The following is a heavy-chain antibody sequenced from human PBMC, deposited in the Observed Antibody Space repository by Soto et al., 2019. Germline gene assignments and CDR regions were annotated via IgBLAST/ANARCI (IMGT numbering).Heavy chain of an antibody. Sequence: GESLKISCKGSGYSFTSYWISWVRQMPGKGLEWMGRIDPSDSYTNYSPSFQGHVTISADKSMSTAYLELSSLKASDTAMYYCARDLAVALIDYWGQGTLVTVSS. J-gene: IGHJ4*02. D-gene: IGHD6-19*01. V-gene: IGHV5-10-1*01. CDR1: GYSFTSYW. CDR3: ARDLAVALIDY. CDR2: IDPSDSYT.